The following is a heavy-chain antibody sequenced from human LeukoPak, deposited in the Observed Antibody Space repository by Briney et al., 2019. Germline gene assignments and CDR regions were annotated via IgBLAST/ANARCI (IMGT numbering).Heavy chain of an antibody. CDR3: ARVGGGWLLDD. V-gene: IGHV4-59*01. Sequence: SETLSLTCTVSGGSISSYYWSWLRQPPGKGLEWIGYIYYSGSTNYNPSLKSRVTISVDTSKNQFSLKLSSVTAADTAVYYCARVGGGWLLDDWGQGTLVTVSS. CDR1: GGSISSYY. J-gene: IGHJ4*02. D-gene: IGHD6-19*01. CDR2: IYYSGST.